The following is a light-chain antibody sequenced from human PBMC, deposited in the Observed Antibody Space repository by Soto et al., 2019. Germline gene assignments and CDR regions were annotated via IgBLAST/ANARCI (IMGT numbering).Light chain of an antibody. CDR3: QQYNNWPPTWT. V-gene: IGKV3-15*01. J-gene: IGKJ1*01. CDR1: PSVSSD. CDR2: DAS. Sequence: DMVMTQSPAPLSVSPGERATLSCRASPSVSSDLAWYQQKPGQAPRLLIYDASTRATGIPARFSGSGSGTEFTLTISSLQSEDFAVYYCQQYNNWPPTWTFGQGTKVDIK.